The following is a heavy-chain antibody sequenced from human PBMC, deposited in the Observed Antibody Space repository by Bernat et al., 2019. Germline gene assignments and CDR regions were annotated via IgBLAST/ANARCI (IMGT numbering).Heavy chain of an antibody. D-gene: IGHD3-9*01. V-gene: IGHV3-30*18. CDR3: AKVSESYDILTGYRDNWFDP. CDR2: ISFDGSNK. Sequence: QVQLVESGGGVVQPGRSLRLSCAASGFTFSSYGMHWVRQAPGKGLGGVGVISFDGSNKYYADSVKGRFTISRDNSKNTLYLHMNSLRAEDTAVYYCAKVSESYDILTGYRDNWFDPWGQGTLVTVSS. CDR1: GFTFSSYG. J-gene: IGHJ5*02.